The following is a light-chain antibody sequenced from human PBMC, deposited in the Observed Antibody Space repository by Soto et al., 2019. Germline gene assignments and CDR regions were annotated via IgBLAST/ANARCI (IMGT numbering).Light chain of an antibody. CDR1: QSISSY. V-gene: IGKV1-39*01. Sequence: DIQMTQSPSSLSASVGDRVTITCRASQSISSYLNWYQQKPGKAPKLLIYAASSLQSGVPSRFSGSGSGTDFTLTISSLQPEDFATYYCQQRDSTPLFTFGPGTKVDIK. J-gene: IGKJ3*01. CDR3: QQRDSTPLFT. CDR2: AAS.